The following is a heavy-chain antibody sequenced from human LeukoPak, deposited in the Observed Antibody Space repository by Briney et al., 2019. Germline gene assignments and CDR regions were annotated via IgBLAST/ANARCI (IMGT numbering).Heavy chain of an antibody. CDR1: GGSISSYY. CDR3: ARDVGATPGYFDY. J-gene: IGHJ4*02. Sequence: PSETLSLTCTVSGGSISSYYWNWIRQPPGKGLEWIAYIYYSGYTNYNPSLKSRVTISVDTSKNQFSLKLSSVTAADTAVYYCARDVGATPGYFDYWGQGTLVTVSS. D-gene: IGHD1-26*01. CDR2: IYYSGYT. V-gene: IGHV4-59*01.